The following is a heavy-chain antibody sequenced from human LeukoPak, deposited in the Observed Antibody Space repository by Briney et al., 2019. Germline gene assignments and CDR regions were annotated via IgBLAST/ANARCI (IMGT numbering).Heavy chain of an antibody. CDR2: FVPEDGKT. V-gene: IGHV1-24*01. CDR1: GYTLTEFS. J-gene: IGHJ3*02. D-gene: IGHD3-10*01. CDR3: ATQTYYSPFGT. Sequence: ASVNVSCKVSGYTLTEFSMHWVRQAPGKAPEWGVGFVPEDGKTIYEQKSQGRVTLTEDTSTDTAYMELSSMRSEDTAVYYCATQTYYSPFGTWGQGTMVTVSS.